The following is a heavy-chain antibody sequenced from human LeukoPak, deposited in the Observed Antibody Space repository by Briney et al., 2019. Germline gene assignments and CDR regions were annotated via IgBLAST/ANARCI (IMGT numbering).Heavy chain of an antibody. D-gene: IGHD5-12*01. CDR3: ARDAGGYEDY. J-gene: IGHJ4*02. V-gene: IGHV4-4*07. Sequence: PSETLSLTCTVSRGSIGNYWWSWIRQAAGKGLEWIGRVYPSGTTHYNPSLQSRVTLSVDTSKNQFSLKLSSLTAADTAVYYCARDAGGYEDYWGQGTLVTVSS. CDR2: VYPSGTT. CDR1: RGSIGNYW.